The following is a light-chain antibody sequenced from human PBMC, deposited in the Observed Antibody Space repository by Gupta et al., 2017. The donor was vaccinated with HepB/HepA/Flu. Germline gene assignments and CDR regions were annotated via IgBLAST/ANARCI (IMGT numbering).Light chain of an antibody. CDR2: ATS. J-gene: IGKJ4*01. V-gene: IGKV1-39*01. Sequence: DIQMTQSPSSLSASVGDRVTITCRASQSISSYLNWYQQKPGKAPNLLIYATSSLQSGVPSRCSGSGSGRDFTLTITSLQPEDFATYYCLQSYNTPLSFGGGTNLQIK. CDR3: LQSYNTPLS. CDR1: QSISSY.